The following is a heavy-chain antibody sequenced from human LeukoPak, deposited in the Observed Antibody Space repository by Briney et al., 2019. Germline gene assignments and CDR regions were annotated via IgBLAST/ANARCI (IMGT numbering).Heavy chain of an antibody. J-gene: IGHJ6*02. D-gene: IGHD3-22*01. V-gene: IGHV1-18*01. CDR1: GYTFTSYG. CDR3: ARVTYYYDSSGYSRLDYYYGMDV. Sequence: ASVKVSCKASGYTFTSYGTSWVRQAPGQGLEWMGWISAYNGNTNYAQKLQGRVTMTTDTSTSTAYMELRSLRSDDTAVYYCARVTYYYDSSGYSRLDYYYGMDVWGQGTTVTVSS. CDR2: ISAYNGNT.